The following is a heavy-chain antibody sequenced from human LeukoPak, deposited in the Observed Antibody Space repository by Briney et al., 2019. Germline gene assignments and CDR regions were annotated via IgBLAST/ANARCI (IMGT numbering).Heavy chain of an antibody. Sequence: SETLSLTCTVSGGSITSGGYYWSWIRQHPGKGLEWIGYIYHTGSTYYNPSLKSRISMSLDTSKNQFSLRLSSVTAADTAVYYCARAGYSGYDFNFDYRGQGTLVTVSS. CDR1: GGSITSGGYY. CDR3: ARAGYSGYDFNFDY. D-gene: IGHD5-12*01. J-gene: IGHJ4*02. V-gene: IGHV4-31*03. CDR2: IYHTGST.